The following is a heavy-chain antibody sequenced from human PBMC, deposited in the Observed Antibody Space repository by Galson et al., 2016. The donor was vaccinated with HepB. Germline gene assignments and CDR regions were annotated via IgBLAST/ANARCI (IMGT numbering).Heavy chain of an antibody. CDR2: INSRSNYI. CDR3: VRAKKKVGAQHWLQDYYYFGLDV. V-gene: IGHV3-21*06. CDR1: GFTFTDYT. J-gene: IGHJ6*02. D-gene: IGHD6-19*01. Sequence: SLRLSCAASGFTFTDYTLNWVRQAPGKAPEWVSSINSRSNYIHYADSVKGRFTISRDNAKTSVFLQMNNLRVEDTATYYCVRAKKKVGAQHWLQDYYYFGLDVWGQGTPVTVS.